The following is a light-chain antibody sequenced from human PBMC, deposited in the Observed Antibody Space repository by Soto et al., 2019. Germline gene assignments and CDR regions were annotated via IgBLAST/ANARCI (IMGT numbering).Light chain of an antibody. CDR2: DAS. CDR1: QSISSW. CDR3: QQYERYVNS. J-gene: IGKJ2*03. Sequence: DIQMTQSPSTLPASVGDRVTITCRASQSISSWLAWYQQKPGRAPRLLIYDASNVESGVPSRFSGSGSGTEFTLTISSLQPDDFATYYCQQYERYVNSLGQGTKREIK. V-gene: IGKV1-5*01.